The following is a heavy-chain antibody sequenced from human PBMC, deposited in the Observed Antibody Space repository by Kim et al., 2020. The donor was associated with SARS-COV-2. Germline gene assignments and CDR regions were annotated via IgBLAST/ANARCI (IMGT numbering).Heavy chain of an antibody. CDR2: T. V-gene: IGHV4-4*07. CDR3: ARELLHNWFDP. Sequence: TNHHPSLQSRVTMSVDTSKNQFSLKLSSVTAADTAVYYCARELLHNWFDPWGQGTLVTVSS. D-gene: IGHD2-15*01. J-gene: IGHJ5*02.